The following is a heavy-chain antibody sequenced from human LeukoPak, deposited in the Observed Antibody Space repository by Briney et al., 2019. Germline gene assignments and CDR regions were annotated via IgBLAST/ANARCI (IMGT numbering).Heavy chain of an antibody. CDR3: ARADMTTITYPEY. J-gene: IGHJ4*02. Sequence: PGGSLRLSCAASGFTFSTYSMSWVRQAPGAGLEWVASITSSSSHVYYADSVKGRFTISRDSAKDSLYLQMNSLRAEDTAVYYCARADMTTITYPEYWGQGTPVTVSS. CDR1: GFTFSTYS. D-gene: IGHD4-11*01. V-gene: IGHV3-21*01. CDR2: ITSSSSHV.